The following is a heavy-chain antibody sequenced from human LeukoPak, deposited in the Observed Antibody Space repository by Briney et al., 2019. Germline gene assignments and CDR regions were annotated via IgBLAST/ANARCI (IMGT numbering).Heavy chain of an antibody. CDR1: GFTFSSYA. Sequence: GGSLRLSCAASGFTFSSYAMHWVRQAPGKGLEWVAVISYDGSNKYYADSVKGRFTISRDNSKNSLYLQMNSLRAEDTALYYCARDGPRGIQLWLHYYYYMDVWGKGTTVTVSS. J-gene: IGHJ6*03. CDR3: ARDGPRGIQLWLHYYYYMDV. V-gene: IGHV3-30*04. D-gene: IGHD5-18*01. CDR2: ISYDGSNK.